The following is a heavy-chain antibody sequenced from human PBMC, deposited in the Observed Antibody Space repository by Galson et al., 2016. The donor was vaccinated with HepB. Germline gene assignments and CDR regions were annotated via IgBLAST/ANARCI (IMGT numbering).Heavy chain of an antibody. D-gene: IGHD1-7*01. CDR2: VYLNGAM. CDR3: AAHKTGPTGFPFGD. J-gene: IGHJ4*02. CDR1: GDSVSSSRYT. Sequence: SETLSLTCTVSGDSVSSSRYTWAWIRQPPGKGLEWIGTVYLNGAMNDNPSFKSRVTMSIDTSKNQFSLKLSSVTAADTALYYCAAHKTGPTGFPFGDWGQGTQVTVSS. V-gene: IGHV4-39*01.